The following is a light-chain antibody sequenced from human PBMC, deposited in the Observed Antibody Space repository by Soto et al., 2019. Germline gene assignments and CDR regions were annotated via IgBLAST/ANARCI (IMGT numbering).Light chain of an antibody. J-gene: IGKJ1*01. CDR1: QSVSSN. Sequence: IVMTQSPATLSVSPGERATLSCSARQSVSSNLAWYQHEPGPAPRLLIGGASTGANGSPARFSGSGSGTEFTLPISSMQSEDFAVYYWQQYNNWPPWTFGQGTKV. V-gene: IGKV3-15*01. CDR2: GAS. CDR3: QQYNNWPPWT.